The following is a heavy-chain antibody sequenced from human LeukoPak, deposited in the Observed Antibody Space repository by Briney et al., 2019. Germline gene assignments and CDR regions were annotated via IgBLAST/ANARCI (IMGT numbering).Heavy chain of an antibody. V-gene: IGHV4-4*02. D-gene: IGHD3-10*01. CDR2: IYHSGST. CDR3: ASRGLLWFGESI. J-gene: IGHJ3*02. CDR1: GGSISSSNW. Sequence: PSETLPLTCAVSGGSISSSNWWSWVRQPPGKGLEWIGEIYHSGSTNYNPSLKSRVTISVDKSKNQFSLKLSSVTAADTAVYYCASRGLLWFGESIWGQGTMVTVSS.